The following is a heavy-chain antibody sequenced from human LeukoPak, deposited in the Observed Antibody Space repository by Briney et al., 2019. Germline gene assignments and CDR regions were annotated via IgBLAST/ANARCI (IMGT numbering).Heavy chain of an antibody. J-gene: IGHJ4*02. CDR2: INPNSGGT. D-gene: IGHD2-15*01. CDR3: ARVYCSGGSCYFNFDY. V-gene: IGHV1-2*06. Sequence: GASVKVSCKASGGTFSSYAISWVRQAPGQGLEWMGRINPNSGGTNYAQKFQGRVTMTRDTSISTAYMELSRLRSDDTAVYYCARVYCSGGSCYFNFDYWGQGTLVTVSS. CDR1: GGTFSSYA.